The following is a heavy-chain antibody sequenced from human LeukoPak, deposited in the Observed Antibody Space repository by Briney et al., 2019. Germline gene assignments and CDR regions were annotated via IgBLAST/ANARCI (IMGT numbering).Heavy chain of an antibody. Sequence: GESLKISCKGSGYRFINYWIAWVRQMPGKGLEWMGIIYPADSDTRYSPSFQGQVTISADKSISTAYLQWSSLKASDTAMYYCARLFDSSGYYYYYMDVWGKGTTVTVSS. CDR1: GYRFINYW. CDR2: IYPADSDT. V-gene: IGHV5-51*01. J-gene: IGHJ6*03. D-gene: IGHD3-22*01. CDR3: ARLFDSSGYYYYYMDV.